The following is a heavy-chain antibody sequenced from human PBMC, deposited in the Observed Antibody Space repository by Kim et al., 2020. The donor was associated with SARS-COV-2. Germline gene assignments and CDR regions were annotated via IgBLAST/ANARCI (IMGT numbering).Heavy chain of an antibody. CDR3: ARSAGMVRVVACY. D-gene: IGHD3-10*01. CDR2: INPSSGNS. J-gene: IGHJ4*02. CDR1: GYTFINYF. Sequence: ASVKVSCKTSGYTFINYFIHWVRQAPGQGLEWMGRINPSSGNSNFAQIFQGRLTMTRDTSTTTAYMELSSLSSEDTAVYFCARSAGMVRVVACYWGQGT. V-gene: IGHV1-46*01.